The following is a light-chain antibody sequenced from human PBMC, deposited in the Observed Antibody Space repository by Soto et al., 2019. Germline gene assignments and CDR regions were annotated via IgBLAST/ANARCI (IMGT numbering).Light chain of an antibody. Sequence: DIQMTQSPSTLSASVGDRFTITCRASQSISSWLAWYQQKPGKAPKLLIYDASSLQSGVPSRFSGSGSGTDFTLTISSLQPEDFATYYCQQANSFPITFGQGTRLEIK. CDR1: QSISSW. V-gene: IGKV1-12*01. CDR3: QQANSFPIT. CDR2: DAS. J-gene: IGKJ5*01.